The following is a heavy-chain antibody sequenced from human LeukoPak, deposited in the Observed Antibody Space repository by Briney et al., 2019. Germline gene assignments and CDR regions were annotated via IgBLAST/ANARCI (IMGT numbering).Heavy chain of an antibody. CDR3: AKVHRIAVAVFDY. V-gene: IGHV3-23*01. Sequence: GGSLRLSCAASGFTFSSYAMSWVRQAPGKGLEWVSAISGSGGSTYYADSVRGRFTISRDNSKNTLYLQMNSLRAEDTAVYYCAKVHRIAVAVFDYWGQGTLVTVSS. CDR1: GFTFSSYA. D-gene: IGHD6-19*01. CDR2: ISGSGGST. J-gene: IGHJ4*02.